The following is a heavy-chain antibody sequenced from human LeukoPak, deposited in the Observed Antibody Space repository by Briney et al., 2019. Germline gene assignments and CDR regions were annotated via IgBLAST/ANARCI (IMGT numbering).Heavy chain of an antibody. CDR2: IYYSGTT. CDR1: GGSISSYY. V-gene: IGHV4-59*08. Sequence: SETLSLTCTVSGGSISSYYWSWIRQPPGKGLEWIGHIYYSGTTTYNPSLKSRVTISVDTSKNQFSLRLRSVTAADTAVYYCARQWFVFDYWGQGTLVTVSS. J-gene: IGHJ4*02. CDR3: ARQWFVFDY. D-gene: IGHD3-22*01.